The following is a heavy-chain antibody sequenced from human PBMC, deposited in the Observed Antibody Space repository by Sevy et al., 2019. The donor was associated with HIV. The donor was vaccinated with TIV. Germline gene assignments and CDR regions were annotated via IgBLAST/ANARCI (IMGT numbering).Heavy chain of an antibody. D-gene: IGHD6-13*01. CDR3: AKTDRISALGQFDY. Sequence: GGSLRLSCAGSGFTFTTSAMSWVRQAPGKGLEWVSGISGSGGSTNYAHSVKGRFTISRDNSKNTLYLQMNSLRAEDTAVYFCAKTDRISALGQFDYWGQGTLVTVSS. CDR1: GFTFTTSA. CDR2: ISGSGGST. V-gene: IGHV3-23*01. J-gene: IGHJ4*02.